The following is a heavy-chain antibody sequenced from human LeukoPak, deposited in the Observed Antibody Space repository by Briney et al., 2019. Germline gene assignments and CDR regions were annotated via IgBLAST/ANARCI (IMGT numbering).Heavy chain of an antibody. CDR3: ARQDIVVVPAAIWVWFDP. V-gene: IGHV4-4*09. J-gene: IGHJ5*02. D-gene: IGHD2-2*01. CDR2: IYTSGST. Sequence: SETLSLTCTVSGGSISSYYWSWIRQPPGKGLEWIGYIYTSGSTNYNPSLKSRVTISVDTSKNQFSLKLSSVTAADTAVYYCARQDIVVVPAAIWVWFDPWGQGTLVTVSS. CDR1: GGSISSYY.